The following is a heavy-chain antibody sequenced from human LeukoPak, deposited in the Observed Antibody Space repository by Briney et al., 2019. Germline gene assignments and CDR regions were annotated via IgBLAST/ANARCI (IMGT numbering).Heavy chain of an antibody. J-gene: IGHJ4*02. CDR3: AKTKAVRLRIEVAGAFDY. CDR1: GFTFSSYG. Sequence: GGSLRLSCAASGFTFSSYGMRWVRQAPGKGLEWVAVIWYDGSNKYYADSVKGPFTISRDNSKNTLYLQMNSLRAEDTAVYYCAKTKAVRLRIEVAGAFDYWGQGTLVTVSS. V-gene: IGHV3-33*06. CDR2: IWYDGSNK. D-gene: IGHD6-19*01.